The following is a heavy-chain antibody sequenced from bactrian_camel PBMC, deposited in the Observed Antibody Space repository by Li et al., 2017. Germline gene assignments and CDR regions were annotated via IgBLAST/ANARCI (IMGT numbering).Heavy chain of an antibody. D-gene: IGHD2*01. CDR2: WDPTGATS. Sequence: EVQLVESGGGAVQAGGSLKLSCAASGYTFTDDCMGWFRQAPGKEREGIAHWDPTGATSYAEAVEGRFVISKDNRKNILYLQMNSLKPDDTAMYYCAAETGPYNSGCGGLEDLPVLSSSGQGTQVTIS. J-gene: IGHJ4*01. CDR1: GYTFTDDC. V-gene: IGHV3S35*01.